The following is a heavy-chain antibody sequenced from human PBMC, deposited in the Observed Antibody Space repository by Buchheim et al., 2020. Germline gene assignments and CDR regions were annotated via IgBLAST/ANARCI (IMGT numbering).Heavy chain of an antibody. D-gene: IGHD4-17*01. J-gene: IGHJ4*02. CDR2: VSWNSGVI. Sequence: EVQLVESGGALVQPGRSLRLSCAASGFSFGDYAIRWVRQAPGKGLEWVSGVSWNSGVIEYADSVRGRFTVSRDNAPNSLYLEMDRLRPEDTALYYCAKALYGDYGGGFDSWGQGT. CDR1: GFSFGDYA. V-gene: IGHV3-9*01. CDR3: AKALYGDYGGGFDS.